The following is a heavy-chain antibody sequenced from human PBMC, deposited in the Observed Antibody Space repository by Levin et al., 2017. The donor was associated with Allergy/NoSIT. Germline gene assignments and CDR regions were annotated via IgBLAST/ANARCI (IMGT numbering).Heavy chain of an antibody. CDR2: ISKDGNNK. Sequence: GGSLRLSCAASGFSFSNNAMHWVRQAPGKGLEWVADISKDGNNKNYPDSLRGRFSISRDNSKNTLYLQVNSLRPEDTAVYYCAKQGGESPAAIYAFDFWDHGTMVTVSS. CDR1: GFSFSNNA. J-gene: IGHJ3*01. V-gene: IGHV3-30-3*01. D-gene: IGHD2-2*02. CDR3: AKQGGESPAAIYAFDF.